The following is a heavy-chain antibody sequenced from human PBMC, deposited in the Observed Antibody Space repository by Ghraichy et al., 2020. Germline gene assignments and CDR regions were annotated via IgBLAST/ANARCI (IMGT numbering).Heavy chain of an antibody. J-gene: IGHJ6*02. CDR3: ARDHSAVPDYYYYYGMDV. Sequence: VKVSCKASGGTFSSYAISWVRQAPGQGLEWMGGIIPIFGTANYAQKFQGRVTITADESTSTAYMELSSLRSEDTAVYYCARDHSAVPDYYYYYGMDVWGQGTTVTVSS. D-gene: IGHD1-26*01. V-gene: IGHV1-69*13. CDR1: GGTFSSYA. CDR2: IIPIFGTA.